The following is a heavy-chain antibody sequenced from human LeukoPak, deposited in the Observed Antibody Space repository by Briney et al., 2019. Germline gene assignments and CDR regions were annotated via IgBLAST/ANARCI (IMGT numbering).Heavy chain of an antibody. V-gene: IGHV3-48*03. CDR2: ISSSGSTI. Sequence: GGSLRLSCAASGFTFSSYEMNWVRQAPGKGLEWVSYISSSGSTIYYADSVKGRFTISRDNAKNSLHLQMNSLRAEDTAVYYCARVWRDYVWGSYRYTVDYWGQGTLVTVSS. D-gene: IGHD3-16*02. J-gene: IGHJ4*02. CDR3: ARVWRDYVWGSYRYTVDY. CDR1: GFTFSSYE.